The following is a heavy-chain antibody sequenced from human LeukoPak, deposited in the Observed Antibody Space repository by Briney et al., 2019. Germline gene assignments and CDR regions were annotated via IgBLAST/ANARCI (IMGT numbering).Heavy chain of an antibody. D-gene: IGHD6-13*01. CDR1: GFTFNRNV. CDR2: IIDDGSST. V-gene: IGHV3-23*01. J-gene: IGHJ4*02. Sequence: QPGGSLRLSCAASGFTFNRNVMSWVRQAPGKGLEWVSAIIDDGSSTYYADSVKGRFSISRDNSKNTVYLQMNSLRAEDTAIYYRAKPHDSGWWMFDYWGQGTLVTVSS. CDR3: AKPHDSGWWMFDY.